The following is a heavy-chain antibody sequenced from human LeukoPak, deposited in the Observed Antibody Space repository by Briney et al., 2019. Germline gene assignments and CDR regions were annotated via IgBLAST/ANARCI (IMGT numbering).Heavy chain of an antibody. D-gene: IGHD3-16*01. CDR3: SRDGGEVVNSAFDI. V-gene: IGHV3-72*01. CDR2: IRRGANSYTP. Sequence: GGSLRLSCAPSGFTSSEYILDWVRQAPGKGLEWVGRIRRGANSYTPEYAAPVKGRFTISRDDSKNSLYLHISSLKTEDTAVYHCSRDGGEVVNSAFDIWGQGTSVTVSS. CDR1: GFTSSEYI. J-gene: IGHJ3*02.